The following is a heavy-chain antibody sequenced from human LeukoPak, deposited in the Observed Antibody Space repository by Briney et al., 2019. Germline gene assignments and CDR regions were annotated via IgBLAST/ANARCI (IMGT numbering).Heavy chain of an antibody. V-gene: IGHV3-30*02. Sequence: GGSLRLSCAASGFSFSNYGMHWVRQAPGKGLEWVAFIRYDGSKKYYADSVKGRFTISRDKSKNTLSLQMNSLRAEDTAVYYCAKDFSVKWELLIGHWGQGTLVTVS. J-gene: IGHJ4*02. D-gene: IGHD1-26*01. CDR3: AKDFSVKWELLIGH. CDR2: IRYDGSKK. CDR1: GFSFSNYG.